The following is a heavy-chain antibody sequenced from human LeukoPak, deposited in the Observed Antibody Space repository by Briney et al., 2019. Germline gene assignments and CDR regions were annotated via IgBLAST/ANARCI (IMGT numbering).Heavy chain of an antibody. J-gene: IGHJ3*02. V-gene: IGHV4-59*01. D-gene: IGHD3-10*01. CDR2: IYYSGST. Sequence: SETLSLTCSVSGGSISSYYWSWIRQPPGKGLEWIGYIYYSGSTNYNPSLKSRVTISVDTSKNQFSLKLSSVTAADTAVYYCARGYDPGEFWYAFDIRGQGTMVTVSS. CDR1: GGSISSYY. CDR3: ARGYDPGEFWYAFDI.